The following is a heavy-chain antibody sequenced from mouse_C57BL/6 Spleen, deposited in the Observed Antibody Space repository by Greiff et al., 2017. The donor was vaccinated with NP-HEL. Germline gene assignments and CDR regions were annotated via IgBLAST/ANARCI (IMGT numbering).Heavy chain of an antibody. CDR3: TRGIRRDYYFDY. CDR2: ISSGGDYI. D-gene: IGHD2-12*01. J-gene: IGHJ2*01. CDR1: GFTFSSYA. V-gene: IGHV5-9-1*02. Sequence: EVKLVESGEGLVKPGGSLKLSCAASGFTFSSYAMSWVRQTPEKRLEWVAYISSGGDYIYYADTVKGRFTISRDNARNTLYLQMSSLKSEDTAMYYCTRGIRRDYYFDYWGQGTTLTVSS.